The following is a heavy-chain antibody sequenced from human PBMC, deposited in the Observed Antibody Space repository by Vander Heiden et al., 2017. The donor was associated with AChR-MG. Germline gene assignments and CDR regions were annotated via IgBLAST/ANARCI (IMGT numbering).Heavy chain of an antibody. Sequence: EVQVLESGGGLVQPGGSLTRACAGFTFTFSCYALTWVRPAPGEGLQWVSGISGSGGSVYYADSVKGRFTISRDNSKNTLYLQMNSLRVEDTAVYYCAKEAYSSSSGEAFDIWGQGTMVTVSS. CDR2: ISGSGGSV. V-gene: IGHV3-23*01. CDR3: AKEAYSSSSGEAFDI. J-gene: IGHJ3*02. CDR1: TFTFSCYA. D-gene: IGHD6-6*01.